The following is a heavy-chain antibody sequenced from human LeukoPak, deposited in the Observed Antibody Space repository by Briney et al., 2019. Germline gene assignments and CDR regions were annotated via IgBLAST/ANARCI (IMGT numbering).Heavy chain of an antibody. Sequence: GGSLRLSCAASGFTFSTYWMTWVRQAPGKGLEWVSVIYSGGSTYYADSVKGRFTISRDNSKNTLYLQMNSLRAEDTAVYYCARGKNTAMVDYWGQGTLVTVSS. CDR3: ARGKNTAMVDY. CDR1: GFTFSTYW. V-gene: IGHV3-53*01. CDR2: IYSGGST. D-gene: IGHD5-18*01. J-gene: IGHJ4*02.